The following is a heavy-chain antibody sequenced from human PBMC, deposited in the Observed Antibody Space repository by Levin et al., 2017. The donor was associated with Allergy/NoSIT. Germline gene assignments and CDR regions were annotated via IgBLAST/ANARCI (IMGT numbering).Heavy chain of an antibody. J-gene: IGHJ5*02. CDR2: ISGSAGST. CDR3: AKIPYYDIFIFDP. D-gene: IGHD3-9*01. Sequence: GGSLRLSCAASGFTFTNYGMSWVRQAPGKGLEWVSAISGSAGSTYYGDSVKGRFTISRDNSKNTLYLQMNSLRAEDTAVYYCAKIPYYDIFIFDPWGQGTLVTVSS. V-gene: IGHV3-23*01. CDR1: GFTFTNYG.